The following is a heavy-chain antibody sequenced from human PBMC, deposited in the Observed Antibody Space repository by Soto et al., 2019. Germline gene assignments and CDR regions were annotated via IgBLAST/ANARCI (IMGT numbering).Heavy chain of an antibody. CDR1: GFSLSTSGVG. CDR2: IYWNDDK. Sequence: SGPTLVKPTQTLTLTCTFSGFSLSTSGVGVGWIRQPPGKALEWLALIYWNDDKRYSPSLKSRLTITKDTSKNQVVLTMTNMDPVDTATYYCAHRMVAPTPYNWFDPWGQGTLVTVSS. D-gene: IGHD2-15*01. V-gene: IGHV2-5*01. CDR3: AHRMVAPTPYNWFDP. J-gene: IGHJ5*02.